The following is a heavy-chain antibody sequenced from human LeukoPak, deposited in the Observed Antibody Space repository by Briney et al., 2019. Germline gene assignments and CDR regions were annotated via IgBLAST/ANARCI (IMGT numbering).Heavy chain of an antibody. Sequence: ASVKVSCKASGYTFTSYGISWVRQAPGQGLEWMGWISAYNGNTNYAQKLQGRVTMTTDTSTSTAYMELRSLGSDDTAVYYCARGKSSSWYREPYWFDPWGQGTLVTVSS. CDR1: GYTFTSYG. J-gene: IGHJ5*02. CDR3: ARGKSSSWYREPYWFDP. V-gene: IGHV1-18*01. CDR2: ISAYNGNT. D-gene: IGHD6-13*01.